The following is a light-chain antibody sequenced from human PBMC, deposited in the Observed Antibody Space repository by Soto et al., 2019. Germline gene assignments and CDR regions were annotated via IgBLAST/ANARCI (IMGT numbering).Light chain of an antibody. CDR1: RSDIGGYNY. Sequence: QSVLTQPASVSGSPGQSITISCIGTRSDIGGYNYVSWHQQHPGKAPKLMIYDAYERPLGVSNRFSGSKSGNTASLTISGLQNEDEADYYCSSYTDVRSYVFGSGTKVTVL. CDR3: SSYTDVRSYV. J-gene: IGLJ1*01. V-gene: IGLV2-14*03. CDR2: DAY.